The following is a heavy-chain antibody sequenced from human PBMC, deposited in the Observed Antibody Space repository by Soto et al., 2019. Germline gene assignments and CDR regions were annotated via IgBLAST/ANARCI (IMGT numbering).Heavy chain of an antibody. CDR3: ASGWMAVFDN. D-gene: IGHD2-2*03. CDR1: GDSIKTHY. Sequence: SETLSLTCNVTGDSIKTHYWSWIRQPPGKGLEWIGYIYYSGSTLYNPSLKRRVTISADTAKNQFSLRLTSLTAADTAVYYCASGWMAVFDNWGQGTLVTVSS. CDR2: IYYSGST. V-gene: IGHV4-59*11. J-gene: IGHJ4*02.